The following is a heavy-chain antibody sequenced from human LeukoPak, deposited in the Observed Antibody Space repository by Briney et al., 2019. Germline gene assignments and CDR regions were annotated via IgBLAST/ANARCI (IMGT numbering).Heavy chain of an antibody. CDR3: ASLRGYFYGFDS. CDR2: IFYTGST. J-gene: IGHJ4*02. V-gene: IGHV4-30-4*02. Sequence: PSETLSLTCTVSGGSISSGDYYWSWIRQPPGKGLEWIGYIFYTGSTYYNPSLKSRISISVDTSKKQFSLRLSSVTAADTAVYYCASLRGYFYGFDSWGQGTLVTVSS. CDR1: GGSISSGDYY. D-gene: IGHD3-10*01.